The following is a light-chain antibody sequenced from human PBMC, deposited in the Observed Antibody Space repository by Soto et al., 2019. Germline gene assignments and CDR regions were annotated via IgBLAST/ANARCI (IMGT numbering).Light chain of an antibody. V-gene: IGLV2-14*03. CDR3: SSYTTSPTYV. Sequence: QSALTQPASVSGSPGQSIAISCTGTSSDVGGYNHVSWYQQHPDKAPKLIIYDVSNRPSGISTRFSGSKSGNTASLTISGLQAEDEADYHCSSYTTSPTYVFGTATKLTVL. CDR2: DVS. CDR1: SSDVGGYNH. J-gene: IGLJ1*01.